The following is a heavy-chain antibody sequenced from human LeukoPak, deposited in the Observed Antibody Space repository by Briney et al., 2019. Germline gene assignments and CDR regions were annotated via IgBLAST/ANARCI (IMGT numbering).Heavy chain of an antibody. Sequence: SETLSLTCTVSGGSISSYSWSWIRQPPGKGLEWIGYIYYSGSTNYNPSLKSRLTISVDTSKNQFSLKLSSVTAADTAVYYCARGMTAGPDPWGQGTLVTVSS. CDR2: IYYSGST. CDR1: GGSISSYS. V-gene: IGHV4-59*08. CDR3: ARGMTAGPDP. D-gene: IGHD2-21*02. J-gene: IGHJ5*02.